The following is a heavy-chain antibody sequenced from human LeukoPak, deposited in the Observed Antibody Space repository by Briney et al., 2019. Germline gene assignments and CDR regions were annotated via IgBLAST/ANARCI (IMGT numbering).Heavy chain of an antibody. CDR3: ARDLGQYYDTSDNWFDP. V-gene: IGHV3-74*01. D-gene: IGHD3-22*01. CDR2: INSDGINT. CDR1: GFTLSNYW. Sequence: GGSLRLSCAASGFTLSNYWMHWVRQAPGKGLVWVSRINSDGINTTYADSVKGRFTISRDNAKNTLNLQMNSLRAEGTAVYYCARDLGQYYDTSDNWFDPWGQGTLVTVSS. J-gene: IGHJ5*02.